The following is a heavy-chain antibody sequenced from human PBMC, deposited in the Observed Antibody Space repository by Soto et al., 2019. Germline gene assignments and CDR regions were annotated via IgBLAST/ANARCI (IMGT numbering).Heavy chain of an antibody. D-gene: IGHD2-15*01. CDR1: GYTFTTYG. CDR2: ISPYNGDT. CDR3: ARTPRAQMIVLESATRFDY. J-gene: IGHJ4*02. V-gene: IGHV1-18*04. Sequence: ASVKVSCKASGYTFTTYGFNWVRQAPGQGLEWMGWISPYNGDTNYAQNFQGRVTLTTDTSTSTAYMELRSLTSDDTAVYYCARTPRAQMIVLESATRFDYWGQGILVTVSS.